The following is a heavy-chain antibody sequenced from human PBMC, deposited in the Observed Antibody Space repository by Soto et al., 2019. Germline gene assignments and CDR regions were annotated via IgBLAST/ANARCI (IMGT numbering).Heavy chain of an antibody. D-gene: IGHD4-17*01. V-gene: IGHV1-69*12. J-gene: IGHJ5*02. CDR1: GGTFSSYA. Sequence: QVQLVQSGAEVKKPGSSVKVSCKASGGTFSSYAISWVRQAPGQGLEWMGGIIPSFGTANYAQKFQGRVTITADESTSTAYMELSSLRSEDTAVYYCARDHTVTTFPIGWFDPWGQGTLVTVSS. CDR2: IIPSFGTA. CDR3: ARDHTVTTFPIGWFDP.